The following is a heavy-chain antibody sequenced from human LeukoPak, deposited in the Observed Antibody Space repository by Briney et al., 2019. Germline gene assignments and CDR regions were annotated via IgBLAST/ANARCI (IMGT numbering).Heavy chain of an antibody. V-gene: IGHV1-2*02. Sequence: ASVKVSCKASGYTFTDYYIHWVRQAPGRGLEWMGRINPNSAGTNYAQKFQGRVTMTRDTSISTAYMELSSLRSDDTAVYYCARPNRGEQDYYYYYYMDVWGKGTTITVSS. D-gene: IGHD1-14*01. CDR3: ARPNRGEQDYYYYYYMDV. CDR2: INPNSAGT. CDR1: GYTFTDYY. J-gene: IGHJ6*03.